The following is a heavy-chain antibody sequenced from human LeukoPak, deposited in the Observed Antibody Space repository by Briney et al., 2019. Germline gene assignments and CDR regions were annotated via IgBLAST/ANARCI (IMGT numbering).Heavy chain of an antibody. CDR3: ARLSTAIDHYYYYYMDV. Sequence: GESLKISCKGSGYSFTSYWIGWVRQMPGKGLEWMGIIYPGDSDTRYSPPFQGQVTISADKSISTAYLQWSSLKASDTAMYYCARLSTAIDHYYYYYMDVWGKGTTVTVSS. V-gene: IGHV5-51*01. CDR1: GYSFTSYW. D-gene: IGHD2/OR15-2a*01. CDR2: IYPGDSDT. J-gene: IGHJ6*03.